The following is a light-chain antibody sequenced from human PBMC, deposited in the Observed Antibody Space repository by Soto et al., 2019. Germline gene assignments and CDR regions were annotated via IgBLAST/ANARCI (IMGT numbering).Light chain of an antibody. CDR1: QSIGRF. V-gene: IGKV1-9*01. Sequence: SQLTQSPSSLSASVGDRVTIRCLAGQSIGRFLAWYQHQPGKAPNLLIYAASTLQSGVPSRFSGSGSGTDFTLTISSLQPEDFATYFCQQLNSYPLTFGQGTRLEFK. J-gene: IGKJ5*01. CDR3: QQLNSYPLT. CDR2: AAS.